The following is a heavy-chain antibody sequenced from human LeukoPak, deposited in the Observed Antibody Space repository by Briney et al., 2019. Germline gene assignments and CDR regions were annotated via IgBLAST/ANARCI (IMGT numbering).Heavy chain of an antibody. D-gene: IGHD5-18*01. CDR2: IYHSGST. V-gene: IGHV4-38-2*02. CDR3: ARDLGGTAMVSAY. CDR1: GYSICSGYY. J-gene: IGHJ4*02. Sequence: PSETLSLTCTVSGYSICSGYYWGWIRQPPGKGLEWIGSIYHSGSTYYNPSLKSRVTISVDTSKNQFSLKLSSVTAADTAVYYCARDLGGTAMVSAYWGQGTLVTVSS.